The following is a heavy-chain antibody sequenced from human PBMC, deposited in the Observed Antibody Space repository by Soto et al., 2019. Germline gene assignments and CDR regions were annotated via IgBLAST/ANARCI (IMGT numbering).Heavy chain of an antibody. Sequence: QVQLVQSGAEVKKPGASVKVSCKASGYTFTSYGISWVRQAPGQGLEWMGWISAYNGNTNYAQKLQGRVTMTTDTSTSTAYMELRSLRSDDTAVYYCAMLPAATIRRASYYYYGMDVWGQGTTVTVSS. D-gene: IGHD2-2*01. CDR2: ISAYNGNT. CDR3: AMLPAATIRRASYYYYGMDV. CDR1: GYTFTSYG. V-gene: IGHV1-18*01. J-gene: IGHJ6*02.